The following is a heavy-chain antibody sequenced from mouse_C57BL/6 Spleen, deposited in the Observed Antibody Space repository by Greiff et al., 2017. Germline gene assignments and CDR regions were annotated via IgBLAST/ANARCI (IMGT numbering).Heavy chain of an antibody. D-gene: IGHD3-2*02. CDR3: ARDSSEYYFDN. CDR2: ISYDGSN. Sequence: EVKLMESGPGLVKPSQSLSLTCSVTGYSITSGYYWNWIRQFPGNKLEWMGYISYDGSNNYNPSLKNRISITRDTSKNQFFLKLNSVTTEDTATYYCARDSSEYYFDNWGQGTTLTDSS. CDR1: GYSITSGYY. V-gene: IGHV3-6*01. J-gene: IGHJ2*01.